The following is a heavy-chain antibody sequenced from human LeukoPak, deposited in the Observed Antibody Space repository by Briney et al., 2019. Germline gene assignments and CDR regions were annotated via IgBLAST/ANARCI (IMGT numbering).Heavy chain of an antibody. CDR3: ARGYDSSGYPLDY. D-gene: IGHD3-22*01. CDR2: LYYSGNI. CDR1: GGSTSISSYY. V-gene: IGHV4-39*01. J-gene: IGHJ4*01. Sequence: SETLSLTCTVSGGSTSISSYYWGWIRQPPGKGLEWIGSLYYSGNIFYNPSLKSRVTISVDTSKNRFSLKLSSVTAADTAVYYCARGYDSSGYPLDYWGQGTLVTVSS.